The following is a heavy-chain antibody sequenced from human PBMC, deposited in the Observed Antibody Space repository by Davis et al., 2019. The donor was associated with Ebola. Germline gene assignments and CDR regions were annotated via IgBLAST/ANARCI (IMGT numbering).Heavy chain of an antibody. J-gene: IGHJ6*04. D-gene: IGHD5-24*01. CDR3: AREQMTTLFFYGMDV. Sequence: GESLKIPCAASGFTFRSYWMNWVRQAPGKGLEWVANIKEDGSEKYYVDSVKGRITISRDNAKKSLYLQMNSLRAEDTAVYYCAREQMTTLFFYGMDVWGKGTTVTVSS. V-gene: IGHV3-7*01. CDR1: GFTFRSYW. CDR2: IKEDGSEK.